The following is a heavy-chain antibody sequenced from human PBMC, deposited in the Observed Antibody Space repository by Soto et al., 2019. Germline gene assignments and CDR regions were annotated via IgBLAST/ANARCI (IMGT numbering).Heavy chain of an antibody. CDR3: ARDLVTTGLLDY. CDR2: IWYDGSNK. D-gene: IGHD4-17*01. V-gene: IGHV3-33*01. J-gene: IGHJ4*02. CDR1: GFTFSSYG. Sequence: GGSLRLSCAASGFTFSSYGMHWVRQAPGKGLEWVAVIWYDGSNKYYADSVKGRFTISRDNSKNTLYLQMNSLRAEDTAVYYCARDLVTTGLLDYWGQGTLVTVSS.